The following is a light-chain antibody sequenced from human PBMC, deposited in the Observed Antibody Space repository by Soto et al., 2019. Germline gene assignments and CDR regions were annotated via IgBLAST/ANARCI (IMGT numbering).Light chain of an antibody. Sequence: EIVLTQSPGTLSLSPGERATLSCRATESVSKSLAWYQQQPGQPPRLLIYGASNRATGIPDRFSGSGSGTEFTLIISRLEPADFAVYYCQQYGSSHTFGQGTKVEIK. J-gene: IGKJ1*01. CDR3: QQYGSSHT. V-gene: IGKV3-20*01. CDR2: GAS. CDR1: ESVSKS.